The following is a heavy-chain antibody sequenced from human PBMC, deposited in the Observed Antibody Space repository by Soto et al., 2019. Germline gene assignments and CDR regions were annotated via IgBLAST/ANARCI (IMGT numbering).Heavy chain of an antibody. CDR3: ARETPSAAAAYYYYGLDV. J-gene: IGHJ6*02. V-gene: IGHV1-69*01. CDR2: IIPVLGTP. D-gene: IGHD6-13*01. Sequence: QVHLVQSSAEVKKPGSSVKVSCKASGGTFTSIAFSWVRQAPGQGLEWMGGIIPVLGTPNYAQKFQARVTITADASTTTVHMELSSLRSDDTAVYYCARETPSAAAAYYYYGLDVWGQGTTVTVPS. CDR1: GGTFTSIA.